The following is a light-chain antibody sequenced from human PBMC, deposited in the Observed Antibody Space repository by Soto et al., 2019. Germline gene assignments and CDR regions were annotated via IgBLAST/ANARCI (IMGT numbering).Light chain of an antibody. CDR2: DAS. V-gene: IGKV1-5*01. J-gene: IGKJ3*01. Sequence: DIQMTQSPSTLSSSVGDTVTITCRASQNINKWLAWYQHKPGKAPKLLIYDASSLEGGVPSRFRGSGSGTEFTLTISSLQPDDSATYYCQQYNSNLFSFGPGSKVDVK. CDR1: QNINKW. CDR3: QQYNSNLFS.